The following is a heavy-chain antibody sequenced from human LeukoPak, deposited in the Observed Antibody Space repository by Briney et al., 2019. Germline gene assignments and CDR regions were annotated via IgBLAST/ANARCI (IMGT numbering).Heavy chain of an antibody. CDR1: GGSISSGGYS. CDR2: IYHSGST. CDR3: ASWNYYDSSAFDY. J-gene: IGHJ4*02. V-gene: IGHV4-30-2*01. Sequence: SETLSLTCAVSGGSISSGGYSWSWIRQPPGKGLEWIGYIYHSGSTYYNPSLKSQVTISVDRSKNQFSLKLSSVTAADTAVYYCASWNYYDSSAFDYWGQGTLVTVSS. D-gene: IGHD3-22*01.